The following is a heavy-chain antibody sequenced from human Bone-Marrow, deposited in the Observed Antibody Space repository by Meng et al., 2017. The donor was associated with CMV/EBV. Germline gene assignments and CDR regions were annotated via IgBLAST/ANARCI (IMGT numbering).Heavy chain of an antibody. CDR2: ISWNSGSI. J-gene: IGHJ4*02. V-gene: IGHV3-9*01. CDR3: AKVFCGGGSTSGCSQPYDPFDY. D-gene: IGHD2-21*01. Sequence: GGSLRLSCAASGFTFDDYAMHWVRQAPGKGLEWVSGISWNSGSIGYADSVKGRFTISRDNAKNSLYLQMNSLRAEDTAVYYCAKVFCGGGSTSGCSQPYDPFDYCGQGTLVTVSS. CDR1: GFTFDDYA.